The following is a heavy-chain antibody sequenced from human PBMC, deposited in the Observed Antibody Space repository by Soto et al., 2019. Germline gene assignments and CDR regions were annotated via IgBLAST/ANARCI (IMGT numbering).Heavy chain of an antibody. CDR2: IKPDESEK. Sequence: EVQLVESGGGLVQPGGSLRLSCTASGFTFSDSWMTWVRQAPGKGLEWVARIKPDESEKKYADSVKGRFSISRDNAKNSIYLPLDSMRSEDTAVYYIVRGGSNYASWGQGALGTVSS. D-gene: IGHD4-4*01. CDR1: GFTFSDSW. V-gene: IGHV3-7*01. J-gene: IGHJ5*02. CDR3: VRGGSNYAS.